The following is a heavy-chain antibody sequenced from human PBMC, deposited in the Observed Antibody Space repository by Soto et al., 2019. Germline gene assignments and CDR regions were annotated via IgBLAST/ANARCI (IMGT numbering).Heavy chain of an antibody. CDR1: GFTCSSDG. V-gene: IGHV3-30*03. CDR2: ISYDGSNK. J-gene: IGHJ6*04. D-gene: IGHD1-1*01. Sequence: GGTLGLSCAVSGFTCSSDGMHWARQAPGKGLEWVAVISYDGSNKYYADSVKGRFTISRDNSKNTLYLQMNSLRAEDTAVYYCARDVERYSSYGMDFPGTGPTLT. CDR3: ARDVERYSSYGMDF.